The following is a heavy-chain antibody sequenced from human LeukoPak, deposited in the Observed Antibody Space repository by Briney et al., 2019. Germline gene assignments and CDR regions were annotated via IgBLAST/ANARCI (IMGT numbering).Heavy chain of an antibody. D-gene: IGHD2-15*01. CDR3: ARDLADVVVVAATLDY. CDR1: GISFSNYG. Sequence: GGSLRLSCVASGISFSNYGMHWVRQAPGKGLEWVAVIWYDGSNKYYADSVKGRFTISRDNSKNTLYLQMNSLRAEDTAVYYCARDLADVVVVAATLDYWGQGTLVTVSS. V-gene: IGHV3-33*01. CDR2: IWYDGSNK. J-gene: IGHJ4*02.